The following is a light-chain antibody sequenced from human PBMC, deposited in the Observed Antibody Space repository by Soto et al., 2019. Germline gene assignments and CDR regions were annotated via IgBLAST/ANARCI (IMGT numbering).Light chain of an antibody. Sequence: TRSPATLSVSQLGIATPCFMGSQNMKSNLAWYQQSPVQGHRPSLYGDYSRATGIRDRFSGSGSGTDFTLTISRLEPEDSAVYYCQQYDSYHLLIFGQGTRLEIK. CDR2: GDY. CDR1: QNMKSN. J-gene: IGKJ5*01. CDR3: QQYDSYHLLI. V-gene: IGKV3-20*01.